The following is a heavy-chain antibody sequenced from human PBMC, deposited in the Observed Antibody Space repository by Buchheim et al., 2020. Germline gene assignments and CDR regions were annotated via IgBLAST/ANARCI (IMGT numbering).Heavy chain of an antibody. CDR2: IYYSGTT. V-gene: IGHV4-39*01. J-gene: IGHJ4*02. CDR1: GGSISSSSYN. CDR3: VRLDYGRIDC. D-gene: IGHD4-17*01. Sequence: QLQLQESGPGLVKPSETLSLTCTVSGGSISSSSYNWGWIRQPPGKGLEWIGSIYYSGTTYYNPSLKGRVTVSVDASKNQFSLKLSSVTAADTAVYYCVRLDYGRIDCWGQGTL.